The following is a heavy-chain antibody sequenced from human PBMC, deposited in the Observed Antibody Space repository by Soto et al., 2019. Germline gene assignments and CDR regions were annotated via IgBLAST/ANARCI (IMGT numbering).Heavy chain of an antibody. V-gene: IGHV3-48*02. D-gene: IGHD4-17*01. CDR2: ISSSSSTI. CDR1: GFTFSSYS. J-gene: IGHJ6*02. CDR3: ARDKAGDYEAGSGMDV. Sequence: GGSLRLSCAASGFTFSSYSMNWVRQAPGKGLEWVSYISSSSSTIYYADSVKGRFTISRDNAKNSLYLQMNSLRDEDTAVYYCARDKAGDYEAGSGMDVWGQGTTVTVSS.